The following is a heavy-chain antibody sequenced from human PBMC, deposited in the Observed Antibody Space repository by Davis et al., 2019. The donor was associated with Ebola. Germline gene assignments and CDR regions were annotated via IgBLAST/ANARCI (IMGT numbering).Heavy chain of an antibody. V-gene: IGHV3-48*04. CDR3: VKDVGFGMDV. J-gene: IGHJ6*02. Sequence: GESLHISCAASGFTFSSYGMHWVRQAPGKGLEWASYISSSGSTIYYADSVKGRFTISRDNAKNSLYLQMNSLRAEDTAVYYCVKDVGFGMDVWGQGTTVTVS. CDR1: GFTFSSYG. D-gene: IGHD5-12*01. CDR2: ISSSGSTI.